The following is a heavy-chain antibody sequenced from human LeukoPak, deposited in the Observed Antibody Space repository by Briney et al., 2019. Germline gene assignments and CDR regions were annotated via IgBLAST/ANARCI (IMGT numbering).Heavy chain of an antibody. V-gene: IGHV3-53*01. Sequence: GVLRLSCAASGLNVRICYMNWVRQAPGKGLEWVSVIYSGGDIYYADSVQGRFTISRDSSKNTVSLQMSSLRAEDTAVYYCARGCLNGWYGFEYWGLGTLVTVSS. CDR2: IYSGGDI. D-gene: IGHD6-19*01. CDR3: ARGCLNGWYGFEY. CDR1: GLNVRICY. J-gene: IGHJ4*02.